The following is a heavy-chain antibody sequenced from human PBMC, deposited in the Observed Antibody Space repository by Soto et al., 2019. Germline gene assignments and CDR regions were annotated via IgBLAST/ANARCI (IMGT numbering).Heavy chain of an antibody. V-gene: IGHV1-3*01. D-gene: IGHD6-6*01. CDR2: INAGNGNT. Sequence: QVQLVQSGAEVKKPGASVKVSCKASGYTFTSYAMHWVRQAPGQRLEWMGWINAGNGNTKYSQKFQGRVTITRDTSASTAYMELSSLRSEDTAVYYCARLDVVRTYSSSFWLPMYYFDYWGQGTLVTVSS. CDR1: GYTFTSYA. CDR3: ARLDVVRTYSSSFWLPMYYFDY. J-gene: IGHJ4*02.